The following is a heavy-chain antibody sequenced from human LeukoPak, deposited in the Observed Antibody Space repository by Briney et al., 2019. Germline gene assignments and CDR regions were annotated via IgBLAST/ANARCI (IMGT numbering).Heavy chain of an antibody. CDR1: GFSFTTFRAA. D-gene: IGHD3-16*01. J-gene: IGHJ3*02. V-gene: IGHV2-5*01. CDR2: IYWNDEK. Sequence: ESGPTLVKPSQTLTLTFTFSGFSFTTFRAAAGWIRQPPGKALAGPALIYWNDEKRYRPSLVNELSIPRAPSKNQVTLTMTTVDPVDTASYYCAHRFNSRGDAFDIWGRGTVVTVAS. CDR3: AHRFNSRGDAFDI.